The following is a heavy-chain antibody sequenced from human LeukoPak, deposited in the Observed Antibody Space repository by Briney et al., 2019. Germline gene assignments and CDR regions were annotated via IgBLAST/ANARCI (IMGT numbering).Heavy chain of an antibody. D-gene: IGHD3-22*01. V-gene: IGHV1-18*01. CDR2: ISAYNGNT. J-gene: IGHJ6*03. Sequence: GASVKVSCKASGYTFTSYGISWVRQAPGQGLEWMGWISAYNGNTNYAQKLQGRVTMTTDTSTSTAYMELRSLRSDDTAVYYCARLPQDYYDSSGYWSYYYYMDVWGKGTTVTVSS. CDR3: ARLPQDYYDSSGYWSYYYYMDV. CDR1: GYTFTSYG.